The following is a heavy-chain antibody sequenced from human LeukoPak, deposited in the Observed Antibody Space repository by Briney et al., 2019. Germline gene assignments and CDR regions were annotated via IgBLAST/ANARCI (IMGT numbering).Heavy chain of an antibody. CDR3: ATGVRDIAGSPDY. CDR1: GYTFTGYY. J-gene: IGHJ4*02. D-gene: IGHD7-27*01. CDR2: INPNSGGT. V-gene: IGHV1-2*02. Sequence: ASVKVSCKASGYTFTGYYMHWVRQAHGQGLEWMGWINPNSGGTNYAQKFQGRVTMTRDTSISTAYMELSRLRSDDAAVYYCATGVRDIAGSPDYWGQGTLVTVSS.